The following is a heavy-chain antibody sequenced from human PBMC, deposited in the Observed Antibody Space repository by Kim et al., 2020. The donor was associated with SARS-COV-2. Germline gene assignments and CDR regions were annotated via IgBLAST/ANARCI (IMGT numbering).Heavy chain of an antibody. CDR3: AKAPLDYGSGEVLYGMDV. J-gene: IGHJ6*02. Sequence: KGRFTISRDNSKNTLYLQMNSLRAEDTAVYYCAKAPLDYGSGEVLYGMDVWGQGTTVTVSS. D-gene: IGHD3-10*01. V-gene: IGHV3-30*02.